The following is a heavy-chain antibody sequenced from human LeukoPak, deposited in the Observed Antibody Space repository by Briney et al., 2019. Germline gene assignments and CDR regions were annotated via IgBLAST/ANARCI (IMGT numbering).Heavy chain of an antibody. CDR3: ATVKYDYGDPVGWFDP. V-gene: IGHV3-23*01. CDR2: ILSTGTT. CDR1: GFPFSTSA. D-gene: IGHD4-17*01. J-gene: IGHJ5*02. Sequence: GGSPRLSCATSGFPFSTSAMTWVRQAPGKGLEWVSHILSTGTTYYADSVRGRFTISRDNSKNTLYLLMTSLRAEDTAVYYCATVKYDYGDPVGWFDPWGQGTLVTVSS.